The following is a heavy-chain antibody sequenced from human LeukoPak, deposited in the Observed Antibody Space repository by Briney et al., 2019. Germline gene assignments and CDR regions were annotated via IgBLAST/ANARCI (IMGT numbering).Heavy chain of an antibody. CDR3: ARDPGSSYFDY. V-gene: IGHV4-4*07. Sequence: SETLSLTCPVSGGSISIYYWSWIRQPAGKGLEWIGRIYTSGSTNYNPSLKSRVTISVDKSKNQFSLKLSSVTAPDTAVYYCARDPGSSYFDYWGQGTLVTVSS. CDR2: IYTSGST. CDR1: GGSISIYY. J-gene: IGHJ4*02. D-gene: IGHD1-26*01.